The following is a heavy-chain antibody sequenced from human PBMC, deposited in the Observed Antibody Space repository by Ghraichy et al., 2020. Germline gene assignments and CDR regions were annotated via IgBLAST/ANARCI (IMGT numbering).Heavy chain of an antibody. Sequence: SQTLSLTCAVSGGSISSGGYSWSWIRQPPGKGLEWIGYIYHSGSTYYNPSLKSRVTISVDRSKNQFSLKLSSVTAADTAVYYCARDIGYSGYFGWFDPWGQGTLVTVSS. CDR3: ARDIGYSGYFGWFDP. CDR2: IYHSGST. D-gene: IGHD5-12*01. J-gene: IGHJ5*02. V-gene: IGHV4-30-2*01. CDR1: GGSISSGGYS.